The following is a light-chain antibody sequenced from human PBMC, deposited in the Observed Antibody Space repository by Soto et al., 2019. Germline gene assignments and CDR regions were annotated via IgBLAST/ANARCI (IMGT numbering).Light chain of an antibody. J-gene: IGLJ3*02. CDR2: DVT. CDR1: SSDVGGYNY. V-gene: IGLV2-14*03. Sequence: QSALTQPASVSGSPGQSITISCTGTSSDVGGYNYVSWCQHHPGKAPKLMIYDVTNRPSGVSNRFSGSKSGNTASLTISGLQAEDEVDYYCTSYTTSTPYLVFGGGTNLTVL. CDR3: TSYTTSTPYLV.